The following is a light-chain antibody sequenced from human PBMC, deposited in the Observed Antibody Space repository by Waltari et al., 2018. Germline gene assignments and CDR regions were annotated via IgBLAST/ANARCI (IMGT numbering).Light chain of an antibody. CDR3: QQQYSAPYT. V-gene: IGKV4-1*01. Sequence: DIVMTQSPDSLAVSLGERATIKCKSSQNILYSANRNNYLAWYQQKPGQTPKLLIYWAPSPETAVPDRVSGSESETDFTLTISGLQAEDVAVYYCQQQYSAPYTFGQGTKLEI. CDR1: QNILYSANRNNY. CDR2: WAP. J-gene: IGKJ2*01.